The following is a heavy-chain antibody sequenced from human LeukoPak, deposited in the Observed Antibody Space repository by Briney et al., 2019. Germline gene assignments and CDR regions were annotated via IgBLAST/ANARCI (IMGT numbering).Heavy chain of an antibody. Sequence: GSLXXXCAASGFTFSSYWMSWVRQAPGKGLEWVANIKQDGSEKYYVDSVKGRFTISRDNAKNSLYLQMNSLRAEDTAVYYYAXXXCSXGSCYPNNPFDYWGQGTLVTVSS. CDR2: IKQDGSEK. J-gene: IGHJ4*02. CDR1: GFTFSSYW. CDR3: AXXXCSXGSCYPNNPFDY. V-gene: IGHV3-7*01. D-gene: IGHD2-15*01.